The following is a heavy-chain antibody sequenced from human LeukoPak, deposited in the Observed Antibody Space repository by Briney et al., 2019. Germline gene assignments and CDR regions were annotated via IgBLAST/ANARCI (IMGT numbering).Heavy chain of an antibody. CDR2: ISSSSTTR. Sequence: GGSLRLSCVVSGFTFSSCSMNWVRQAPGKGLEWVSYISSSSTTRYYADSVKGRFTISRDNAKNSLYLQMNSLRDEDSAVYYCARDCDYYDSSGYRYFDYWGQGTLVTVSS. CDR3: ARDCDYYDSSGYRYFDY. V-gene: IGHV3-48*02. D-gene: IGHD3-22*01. CDR1: GFTFSSCS. J-gene: IGHJ4*02.